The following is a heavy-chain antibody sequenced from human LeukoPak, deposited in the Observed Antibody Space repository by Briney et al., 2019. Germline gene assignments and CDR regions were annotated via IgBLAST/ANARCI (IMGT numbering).Heavy chain of an antibody. Sequence: GGSLRLSCAASGFTFSSYEMNWVRQAPGKGLEGVSYISSSGSTIYYADSVKGRFTISRDNAKNSLYLQMNSLRAEDTAVYYCASMSQWLDTLGYFDYWGQGTLVTVSS. J-gene: IGHJ4*02. V-gene: IGHV3-48*03. CDR2: ISSSGSTI. CDR3: ASMSQWLDTLGYFDY. CDR1: GFTFSSYE. D-gene: IGHD6-19*01.